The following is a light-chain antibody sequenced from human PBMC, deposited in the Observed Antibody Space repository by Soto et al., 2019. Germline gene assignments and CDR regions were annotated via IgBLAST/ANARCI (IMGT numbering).Light chain of an antibody. CDR1: SGDIGSYNR. J-gene: IGLJ1*01. CDR3: SSYTSSSTLYV. Sequence: QSALTQPASVSGSPGQSITISCTGTSGDIGSYNRVSWYQQHPGKAPKLIIYEVTDRPSGVSNRFSGSESGNTASLTISGLQAEDEAEYYCSSYTSSSTLYVFGTGTKVTVL. V-gene: IGLV2-14*01. CDR2: EVT.